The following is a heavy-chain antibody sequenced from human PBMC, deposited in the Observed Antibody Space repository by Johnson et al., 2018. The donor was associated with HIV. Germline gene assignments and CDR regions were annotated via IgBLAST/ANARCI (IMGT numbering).Heavy chain of an antibody. Sequence: QVQLVESGGGVVQPGRSLRLSCAASGFTFSSYAMHWVRQAPGKGLAWVSVIYSGGSTYYADSVKGRFTISRDNSKNTLYLQMNSLRAEDTALYYCARFPPGERDDAFDIWGQGTMVTVSS. V-gene: IGHV3-NL1*01. J-gene: IGHJ3*02. CDR2: IYSGGST. D-gene: IGHD1-1*01. CDR1: GFTFSSYA. CDR3: ARFPPGERDDAFDI.